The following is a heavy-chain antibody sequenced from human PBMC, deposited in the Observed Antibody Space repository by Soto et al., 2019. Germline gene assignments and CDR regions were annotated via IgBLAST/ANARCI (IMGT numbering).Heavy chain of an antibody. CDR1: GVNCGNYA. D-gene: IGHD2-15*01. Sequence: VGSKSLCWTAAGVNCGNYASHWVRQSPGQWLDLVAVISYYGSNKYYADSVKGRFTISRDNSKNTLFLQMNSLRSEDTSVYSCAKSVPGPACSGGGCHRAFDYWGQGALVTFS. J-gene: IGHJ4*02. V-gene: IGHV3-30-3*01. CDR2: ISYYGSNK. CDR3: AKSVPGPACSGGGCHRAFDY.